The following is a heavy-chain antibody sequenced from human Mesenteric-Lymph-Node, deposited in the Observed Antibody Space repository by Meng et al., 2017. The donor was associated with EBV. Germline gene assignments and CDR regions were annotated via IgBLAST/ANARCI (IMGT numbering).Heavy chain of an antibody. CDR3: ARGVGTGLTDS. V-gene: IGHV3-74*01. J-gene: IGHJ4*02. CDR1: GFTFSNYW. D-gene: IGHD3/OR15-3a*01. CDR2: INSDGSST. Sequence: VQLGEFGGGLVQPWGSLGLSCAASGFTFSNYWMHWVRQTPGKGLVWVSRINSDGSSTNYADSVKGRFTISRDNAKNTLYLQMNSLRAEDRAVYYCARGVGTGLTDSWGQGTLVTVSS.